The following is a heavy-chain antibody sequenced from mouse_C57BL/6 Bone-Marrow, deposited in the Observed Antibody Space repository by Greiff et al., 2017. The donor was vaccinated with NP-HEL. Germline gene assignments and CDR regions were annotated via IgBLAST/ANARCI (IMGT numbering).Heavy chain of an antibody. CDR2: IYPGNSDT. D-gene: IGHD1-1*01. CDR3: FITTVVATNYYAMDY. CDR1: GYTFTSYW. J-gene: IGHJ4*01. V-gene: IGHV1-5*01. Sequence: VQLQQSGTVLARPGASVKMSCKTSGYTFTSYWMHWVKQRPGQGLEWIGAIYPGNSDTSYNQKFKGKAKLTAVTSASTAYMELSSLTNEDSAVYYCFITTVVATNYYAMDYWGQGTSVTVSS.